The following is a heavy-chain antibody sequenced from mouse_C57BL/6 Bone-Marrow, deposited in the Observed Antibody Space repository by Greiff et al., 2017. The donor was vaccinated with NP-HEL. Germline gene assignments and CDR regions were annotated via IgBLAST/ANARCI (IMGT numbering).Heavy chain of an antibody. D-gene: IGHD2-5*01. CDR1: GYTFTSYG. Sequence: VQLQESGAELARPGASVKLSCKASGYTFTSYGISWVKQRTGQGLEWIGEIYPRSGNTYYNEKFKGKATLTADKSSSTAYMELRSLTSEDSAVYFCARGGSNYPAWFAYWGQGTLVTVSA. V-gene: IGHV1-81*01. J-gene: IGHJ3*01. CDR3: ARGGSNYPAWFAY. CDR2: IYPRSGNT.